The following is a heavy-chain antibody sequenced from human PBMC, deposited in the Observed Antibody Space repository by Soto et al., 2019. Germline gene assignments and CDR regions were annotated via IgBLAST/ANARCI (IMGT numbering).Heavy chain of an antibody. CDR2: IIPIFGTA. CDR1: GGTFSSYA. Sequence: QVQLVQSGAEVKKPGSSVKVSCKASGGTFSSYAISWVRQAPGQGLEWMGGIIPIFGTANYAQKFQGRVTITADESTSTAYMELSSLRSEDTAVYYCARDPGSSRWYGYYYYGMDVWGQGTTVTVSS. CDR3: ARDPGSSRWYGYYYYGMDV. J-gene: IGHJ6*02. D-gene: IGHD6-13*01. V-gene: IGHV1-69*01.